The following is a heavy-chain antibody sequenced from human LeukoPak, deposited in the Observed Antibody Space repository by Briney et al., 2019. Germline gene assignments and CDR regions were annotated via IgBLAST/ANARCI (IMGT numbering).Heavy chain of an antibody. J-gene: IGHJ4*02. Sequence: GATVKISCKASGYTFSDFFIYWVKQAPGKGLEWVGRVDPEDGDTKYAEKFHGRVTISADVSTDTSYMELSSLTSEDTAVYYCTAVYEEPPGHWGQGTLVTVSS. CDR3: TAVYEEPPGH. D-gene: IGHD1-14*01. V-gene: IGHV1-69-2*01. CDR1: GYTFSDFF. CDR2: VDPEDGDT.